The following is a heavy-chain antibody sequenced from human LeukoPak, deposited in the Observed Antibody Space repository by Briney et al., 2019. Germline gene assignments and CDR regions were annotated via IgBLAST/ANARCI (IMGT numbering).Heavy chain of an antibody. Sequence: PSETLSLTCTVSGGSISSGSYYWSWIRQPAGKGLEWIGRIYTSGSTNYNPSLKSRVTISVDTSKNQFSLKLSSVTAADTAVYYCAREDSSSYYFDYWGQGTLVTVSS. V-gene: IGHV4-61*02. D-gene: IGHD6-13*01. CDR2: IYTSGST. J-gene: IGHJ4*02. CDR1: GGSISSGSYY. CDR3: AREDSSSYYFDY.